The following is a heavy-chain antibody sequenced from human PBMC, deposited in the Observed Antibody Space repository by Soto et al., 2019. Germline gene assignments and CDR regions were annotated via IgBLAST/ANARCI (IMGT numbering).Heavy chain of an antibody. J-gene: IGHJ6*03. CDR3: AKGVLRYFDWLPAPHPCYMDV. Sequence: GGSLRLSCAASGFTFSSYAMSWVRQAPGKGLEWVSAISGSGGSTYYADSVKGRFTISRDNSKNTLYLQMNSLRAEDTAVYYCAKGVLRYFDWLPAPHPCYMDVWGKGTTVTVSS. CDR2: ISGSGGST. V-gene: IGHV3-23*01. D-gene: IGHD3-9*01. CDR1: GFTFSSYA.